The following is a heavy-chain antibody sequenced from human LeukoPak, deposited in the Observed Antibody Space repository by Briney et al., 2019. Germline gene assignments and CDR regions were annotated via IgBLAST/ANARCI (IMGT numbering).Heavy chain of an antibody. J-gene: IGHJ4*02. CDR2: IYSGGST. CDR3: ARGSTEFDY. Sequence: GGSLRLSCAASGFTFSSYAMSWVRQAPGKGLEWVSVIYSGGSTYYADSMKGRFTISRDNSKNTLYLQMNSLRAEDTAVYYCARGSTEFDYWGQGTLVTVSS. CDR1: GFTFSSYA. V-gene: IGHV3-53*01.